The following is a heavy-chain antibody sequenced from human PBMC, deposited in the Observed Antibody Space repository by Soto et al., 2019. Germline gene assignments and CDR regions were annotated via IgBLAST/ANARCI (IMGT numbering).Heavy chain of an antibody. CDR3: TREVATVPDY. CDR1: GFTFRSYW. Sequence: GGSLRLSCAASGFTFRSYWMHWVRQAPGKGLVWVSRISLDGSITNYADSVKGRFTISRDNAKNTLFLQMNSLRAEDTAVYYCTREVATVPDYWGQGTLVTVSS. J-gene: IGHJ4*02. CDR2: ISLDGSIT. V-gene: IGHV3-74*01. D-gene: IGHD6-13*01.